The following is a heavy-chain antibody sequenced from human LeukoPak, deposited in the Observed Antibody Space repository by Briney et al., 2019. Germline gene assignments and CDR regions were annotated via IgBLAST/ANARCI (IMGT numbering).Heavy chain of an antibody. CDR1: GGSFSGYY. Sequence: SETLSLTCAVYGGSFSGYYWSWIRQPPGKGLEWIGEINHSGSTNYNPSLKSRVTISVDTSKNQFSLKLSSVTAADTAVYYCVRRLVANRGGRAFDIWGQGTMVTVSS. CDR3: VRRLVANRGGRAFDI. CDR2: INHSGST. D-gene: IGHD5-12*01. J-gene: IGHJ3*02. V-gene: IGHV4-34*01.